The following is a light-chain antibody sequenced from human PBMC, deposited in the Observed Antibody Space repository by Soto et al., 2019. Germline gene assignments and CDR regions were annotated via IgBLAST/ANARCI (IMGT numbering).Light chain of an antibody. Sequence: EIVLTQSPATLSLSPGERATLSCSASQSVSSYLAWYQQKPVQAPRLLIYDASNRATGIPARFSGSGSGTDFTLTISSLEPEDFAVYYCQQRSNWPLITFGGGTKVEIK. J-gene: IGKJ4*01. CDR3: QQRSNWPLIT. CDR2: DAS. CDR1: QSVSSY. V-gene: IGKV3-11*01.